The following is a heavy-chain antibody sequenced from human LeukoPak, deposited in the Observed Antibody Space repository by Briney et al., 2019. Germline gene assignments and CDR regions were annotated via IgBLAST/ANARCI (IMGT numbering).Heavy chain of an antibody. CDR3: AKPDCGGDCYSTMGYFQH. D-gene: IGHD2-21*02. J-gene: IGHJ1*01. CDR2: ISWDGGST. V-gene: IGHV3-43D*03. CDR1: GFTFDDYA. Sequence: GGSLRLSCAASGFTFDDYAMHWVRQAPGKGLEWVSLISWDGGSTYYADSVKGRFTISRDNSKNSLYLQMNSLRAEDTALYYCAKPDCGGDCYSTMGYFQHWGQGTLVTVSS.